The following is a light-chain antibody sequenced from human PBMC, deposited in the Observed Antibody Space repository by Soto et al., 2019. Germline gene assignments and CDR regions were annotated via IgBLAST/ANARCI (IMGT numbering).Light chain of an antibody. V-gene: IGLV2-11*01. CDR2: DVN. CDR3: CSYAGSYDSV. CDR1: SSDGGAYNY. Sequence: LTPPRSVSRSPALSVAISCTGSSSDGGAYNYVSWYQHNTGKAPKLLIYDVNKRPSGIPDRFSGSKFGKTASLTISGLQADDAATFYCCSYAGSYDSVFRTGTKGT. J-gene: IGLJ1*01.